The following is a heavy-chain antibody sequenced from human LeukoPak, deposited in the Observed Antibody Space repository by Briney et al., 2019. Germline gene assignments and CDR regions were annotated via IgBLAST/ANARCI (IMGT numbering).Heavy chain of an antibody. CDR2: IKPSSGAT. CDR1: GYTFSGHY. J-gene: IGHJ4*02. Sequence: ASVKVSCKASGYTFSGHYMHWVRQAPGQGLEWMGWIKPSSGATNYAQKFRGRVTMTRDTSNRTSYMELSRLRSDDTALYYCASCYYDSSGYYYFDYWGQGTLVSVSS. V-gene: IGHV1-2*02. D-gene: IGHD3-22*01. CDR3: ASCYYDSSGYYYFDY.